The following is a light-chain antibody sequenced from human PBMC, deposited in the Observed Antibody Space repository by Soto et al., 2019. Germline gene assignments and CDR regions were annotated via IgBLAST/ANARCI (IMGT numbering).Light chain of an antibody. CDR1: QSLVHSDGNTY. V-gene: IGKV2-30*02. J-gene: IGKJ1*01. CDR2: KVS. CDR3: MQAAYWPWT. Sequence: DVVMTQSPLSLPVTLGQPASISCRSSQSLVHSDGNTYLNWFQQRPGQSPRRLIYKVSNRDSGVPDRFSGSGSGTDFTLKISRVEAEDVAVYYCMQAAYWPWTFGQGTKVDIK.